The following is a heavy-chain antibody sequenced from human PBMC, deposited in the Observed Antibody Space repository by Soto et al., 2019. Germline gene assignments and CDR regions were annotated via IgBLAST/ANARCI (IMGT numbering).Heavy chain of an antibody. D-gene: IGHD3-10*01. V-gene: IGHV1-69*04. CDR3: ARDHDTMVRRVVH. CDR1: GGTFSSYT. CDR2: IIPILGIA. Sequence: SVKVSCKPSGGTFSSYTIGWVRQAPGQGLEWMGRIIPILGIANYAQKFQGRVTITADKSTSTAYMELSSLRSEDTAVYYCARDHDTMVRRVVHWGQGTLVTVSS. J-gene: IGHJ4*02.